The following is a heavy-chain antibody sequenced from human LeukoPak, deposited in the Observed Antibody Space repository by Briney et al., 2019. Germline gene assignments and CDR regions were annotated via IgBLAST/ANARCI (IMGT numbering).Heavy chain of an antibody. CDR1: GFTFSSYS. Sequence: HPGGSLRLSCAASGFTFSSYSMNWVRQAPGKGLEWVSYTSSSSSTIYYADSVKGRFTISRDNAKNSLSLQMNSLRAEDTAVYYCARGRWELLLGLSRPGAFDIWGQGTMVTVSS. D-gene: IGHD1-26*01. J-gene: IGHJ3*02. V-gene: IGHV3-48*04. CDR3: ARGRWELLLGLSRPGAFDI. CDR2: TSSSSSTI.